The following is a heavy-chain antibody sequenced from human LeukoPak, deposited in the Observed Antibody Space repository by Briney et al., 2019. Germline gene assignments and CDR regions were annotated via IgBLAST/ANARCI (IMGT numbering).Heavy chain of an antibody. CDR1: GFTFSSYV. CDR3: ARDSGYCTNGVCYHDY. D-gene: IGHD2-8*01. J-gene: IGHJ4*02. CDR2: ISYDGSNE. Sequence: PGRSLRLSCAASGFTFSSYVMHWVRQAPGKGLEWVAIISYDGSNEYYADSVKGRFTISRDNSKNTLYLQMNSLRAEDTAVYYCARDSGYCTNGVCYHDYWGQGTLVTVSS. V-gene: IGHV3-30*04.